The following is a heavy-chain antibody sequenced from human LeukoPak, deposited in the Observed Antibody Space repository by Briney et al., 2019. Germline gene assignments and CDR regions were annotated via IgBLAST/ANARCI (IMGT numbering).Heavy chain of an antibody. J-gene: IGHJ4*02. V-gene: IGHV3-33*01. CDR2: IWYDGSNK. D-gene: IGHD3-9*01. CDR1: GFTFSSYG. CDR3: AGYDILTGPEGGDY. Sequence: PGGSLTLSCAASGFTFSSYGMHWVRQAPGKGLEWVAVIWYDGSNKYYADSVRGRFTISRDNSKNTLYLQMNSLRAEDTAVYYCAGYDILTGPEGGDYWGQGTLVTVSS.